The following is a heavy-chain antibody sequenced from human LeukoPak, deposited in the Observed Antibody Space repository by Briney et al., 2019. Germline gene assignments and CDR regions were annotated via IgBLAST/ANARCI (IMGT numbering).Heavy chain of an antibody. CDR3: ARVAEWELLPGDFFLDY. Sequence: SETLSLTCTVSGDSIRDYYWSWVRQPPGKGLEWSGDIYYSGTTKYNPSLKSRVSISVDTSKSQFYLKLGSVAAADTAVYYCARVAEWELLPGDFFLDYWGQGALVTVSS. J-gene: IGHJ4*02. D-gene: IGHD1-26*01. V-gene: IGHV4-59*01. CDR1: GDSIRDYY. CDR2: IYYSGTT.